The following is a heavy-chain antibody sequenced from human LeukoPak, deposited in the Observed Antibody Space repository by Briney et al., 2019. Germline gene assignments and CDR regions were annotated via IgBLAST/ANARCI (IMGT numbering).Heavy chain of an antibody. V-gene: IGHV6-1*01. D-gene: IGHD3-22*01. CDR1: GDSVSSNSAS. Sequence: SQTLSLTCAISGDSVSSNSASLNWIRQSPSRGLEWLGRTYYRSKWRNDYAVSVKSRITISPDTSKNQFSLQLNSVTPEDTAVYYCARGTGDSCKDWGLGTLVTVSS. J-gene: IGHJ4*02. CDR3: ARGTGDSCKD. CDR2: TYYRSKWRN.